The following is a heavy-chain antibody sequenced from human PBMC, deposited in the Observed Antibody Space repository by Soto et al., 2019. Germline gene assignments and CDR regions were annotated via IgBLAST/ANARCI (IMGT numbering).Heavy chain of an antibody. Sequence: PSATLSLTCAVYGASFSGYYWSWIRQPPGQGLEWIGEINHSGSTNYNPSLKSRVTISVDTSKNQFSLKLSSVTAADTAVYYCARYYYGSGSYYNEYVDWFDPWGQGTLVTVS. CDR2: INHSGST. CDR3: ARYYYGSGSYYNEYVDWFDP. D-gene: IGHD3-10*01. J-gene: IGHJ5*02. V-gene: IGHV4-34*01. CDR1: GASFSGYY.